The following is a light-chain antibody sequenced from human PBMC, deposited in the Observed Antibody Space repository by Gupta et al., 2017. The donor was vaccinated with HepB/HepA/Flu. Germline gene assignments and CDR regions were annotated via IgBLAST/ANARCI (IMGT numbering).Light chain of an antibody. CDR3: RQGKFWWT. V-gene: IGKV2-30*02. CDR1: QSLVHNDGNIF. CDR2: KVS. J-gene: IGKJ1*01. Sequence: EVVMTQSPLSLPVTLGQSASISCKSSQSLVHNDGNIFLNWFHQRPGQSPRRLIYKVSKRDYGVPDRFSGSGSDTDFTLKSSRGEAEDVGVYYCRQGKFWWTFGQGTKVEI.